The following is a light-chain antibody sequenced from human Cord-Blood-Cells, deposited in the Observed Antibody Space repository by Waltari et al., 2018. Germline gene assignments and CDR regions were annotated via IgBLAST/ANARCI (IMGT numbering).Light chain of an antibody. CDR1: QRDSRY. J-gene: IGKJ1*01. CDR3: QQRSNWPRT. V-gene: IGKV3-11*01. Sequence: EIVLTQSPATVSLSHGERATLSCRPSQRDSRYLAWYQQKPGQAPRHLSYDASNKATGNPARFSCSVSDTDFTLTISSLEPEDFAVYYCQQRSNWPRTFGQGTKVEIK. CDR2: DAS.